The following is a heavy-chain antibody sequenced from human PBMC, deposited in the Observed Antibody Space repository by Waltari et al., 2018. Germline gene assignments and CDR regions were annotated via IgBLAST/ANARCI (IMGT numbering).Heavy chain of an antibody. D-gene: IGHD2-15*01. CDR1: GGSFSAYY. CDR3: ARGAPPKGGYCSGGSCSHFDY. Sequence: VQLQQWGAGLLKPSETMSLTSSVYGGSFSAYYCRWIRQPPGMGLEWIGEINHSGSTNYNPALKSRVTISVDTYKNQFSLKLSSGTAADTAVYYCARGAPPKGGYCSGGSCSHFDYWGQGTLVTVSS. V-gene: IGHV4-34*01. CDR2: INHSGST. J-gene: IGHJ4*02.